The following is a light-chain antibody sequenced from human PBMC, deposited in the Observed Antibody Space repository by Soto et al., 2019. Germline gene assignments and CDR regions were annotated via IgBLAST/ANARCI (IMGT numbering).Light chain of an antibody. J-gene: IGKJ5*01. V-gene: IGKV3-15*01. CDR1: QSVSSN. CDR3: QQYNNWPCSTT. CDR2: GAS. Sequence: EIVMTQSPATLSVSPGERATLSCRASQSVSSNLAWYQQKPGQAPRLLIYGASTRATGIPARFSGSGSGTEFTLTISSLQSEDVAVYYCQQYNNWPCSTTFAQGTRLEIK.